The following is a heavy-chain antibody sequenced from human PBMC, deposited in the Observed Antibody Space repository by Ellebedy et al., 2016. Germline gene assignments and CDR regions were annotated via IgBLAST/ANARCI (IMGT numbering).Heavy chain of an antibody. Sequence: GGSLRLSCAASGFTFSSYGMHWVRQAPGKGLEWVAVIWYDGSNKYYADSVKGRFTISRDNSKNTLYLQMNSLRAEDTAVYYCARDGDMVAAAGTDVLAYWYFDLWGRGTLVTVSS. J-gene: IGHJ2*01. CDR3: ARDGDMVAAAGTDVLAYWYFDL. CDR1: GFTFSSYG. V-gene: IGHV3-33*01. CDR2: IWYDGSNK. D-gene: IGHD6-13*01.